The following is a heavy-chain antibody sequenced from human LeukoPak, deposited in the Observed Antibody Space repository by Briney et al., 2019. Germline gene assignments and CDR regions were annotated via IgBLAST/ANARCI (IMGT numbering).Heavy chain of an antibody. Sequence: SVKVSCKASGGTFSSYAISWVRQAPGQGLEWMGGIIPIFGTANYAQKFQGRVTITADESTSTAYIELSSLRSEDTAVYYCAREPAHSIAAAGTDAFDIWGQGTMVTVSS. J-gene: IGHJ3*02. V-gene: IGHV1-69*13. CDR3: AREPAHSIAAAGTDAFDI. CDR1: GGTFSSYA. CDR2: IIPIFGTA. D-gene: IGHD6-13*01.